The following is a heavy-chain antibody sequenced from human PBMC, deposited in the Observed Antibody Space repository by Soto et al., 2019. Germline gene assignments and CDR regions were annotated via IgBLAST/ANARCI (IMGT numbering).Heavy chain of an antibody. J-gene: IGHJ5*02. D-gene: IGHD1-1*01. CDR2: IYATGTT. V-gene: IGHV4-4*07. CDR3: VRDGTKTLRDWFDP. Sequence: SETLSLTCTVSGASISGFYWSWIRKSAGKGLEWIGRIYATGTTDYNPSLKSRVMMSVDTSKKQFSLKLRSVTVADTAVYYCVRDGTKTLRDWFDPWGQGISVTVSS. CDR1: GASISGFY.